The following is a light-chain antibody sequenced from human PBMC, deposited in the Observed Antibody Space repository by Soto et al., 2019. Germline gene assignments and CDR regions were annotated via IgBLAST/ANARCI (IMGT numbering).Light chain of an antibody. V-gene: IGKV3-15*01. CDR3: QQYNNWALT. CDR2: SLS. Sequence: EIDMTQSPATLSVSPGERATLSCRASQSVSSNLVWYQQKPGQAPRLLVYSLSTRATSIPARFSGSGSGTEFTLTISSLQSEDFAVYYCQQYNNWALTFGQGTRLEI. J-gene: IGKJ5*01. CDR1: QSVSSN.